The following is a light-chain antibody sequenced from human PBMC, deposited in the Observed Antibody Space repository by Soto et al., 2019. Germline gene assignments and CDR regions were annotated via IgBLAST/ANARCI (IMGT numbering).Light chain of an antibody. CDR1: SSNVGNHY. J-gene: IGLJ3*02. V-gene: IGLV1-51*02. CDR3: GAWDRILSAGV. CDR2: ENN. Sequence: QSVLTQPPSVSAAPGQKVSISCSGSSSNVGNHYVSWYQQFPGTAPKLLIYENNKRPSGVPDRFSGSKSGTSATLGITGLQTGDEADYYCGAWDRILSAGVFGGGTKLTVL.